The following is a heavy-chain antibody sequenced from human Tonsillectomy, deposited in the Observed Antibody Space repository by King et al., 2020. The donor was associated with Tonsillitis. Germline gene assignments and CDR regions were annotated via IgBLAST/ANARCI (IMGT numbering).Heavy chain of an antibody. V-gene: IGHV3-21*06. CDR3: AREPVNFAIFTGYYGLCFDY. J-gene: IGHJ4*01. D-gene: IGHD3-9*01. CDR1: GFTFSSFS. Sequence: QLVQSGGGLVKPGGSLRLSCAASGFTFSSFSMNWVRQAPGKGLEWVSSISGGSRYIFYADSLKGRFTTSRDNAQNSLYLQIDSLRAEDTAVYYCAREPVNFAIFTGYYGLCFDYWGHGTLVTVTA. CDR2: ISGGSRYI.